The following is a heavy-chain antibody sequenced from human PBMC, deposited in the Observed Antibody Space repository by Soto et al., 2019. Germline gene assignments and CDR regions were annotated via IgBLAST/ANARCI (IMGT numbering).Heavy chain of an antibody. CDR2: IYPGNSDT. D-gene: IGHD4-17*01. CDR3: ARQDGDGLFYFDY. J-gene: IGHJ4*02. CDR1: GYSFPIYW. Sequence: GESLKISCKGSGYSFPIYWIGWVRQMPGKGLEWMGVIYPGNSDTRYSPSFQGQVTISADKSISTAYLQWGSLKASDTAIYYCARQDGDGLFYFDYWGQGTLVTVSS. V-gene: IGHV5-51*01.